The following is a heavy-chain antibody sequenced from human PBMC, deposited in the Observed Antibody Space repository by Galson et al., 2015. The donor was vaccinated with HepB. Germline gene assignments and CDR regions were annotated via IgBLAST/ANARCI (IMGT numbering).Heavy chain of an antibody. J-gene: IGHJ4*02. D-gene: IGHD6-19*01. Sequence: SVKVSCKASGYTFTSYGISWVRQAPGQGLEWMGWISAYNGNTNYAQKLQGRVTMTTDTSTSTAHMELRSLRSDDTAVYYCAKEDSSGWYYFDYWGQGTLVTVSS. CDR2: ISAYNGNT. V-gene: IGHV1-18*01. CDR3: AKEDSSGWYYFDY. CDR1: GYTFTSYG.